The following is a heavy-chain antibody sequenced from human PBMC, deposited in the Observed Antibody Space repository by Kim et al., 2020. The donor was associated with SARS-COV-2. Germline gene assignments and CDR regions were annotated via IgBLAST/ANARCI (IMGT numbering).Heavy chain of an antibody. CDR1: GGSISSGGYY. CDR3: ARERTQNAFDI. Sequence: SETLSLTCTVSGGSISSGGYYWSWIRQHPGKGLEWIGYIYCSGSTYYNPSLKSRVTISVDTSKNQFSLKLSSVTAADTAVYYCARERTQNAFDIWGQGTMVTVSS. J-gene: IGHJ3*02. V-gene: IGHV4-31*03. CDR2: IYCSGST.